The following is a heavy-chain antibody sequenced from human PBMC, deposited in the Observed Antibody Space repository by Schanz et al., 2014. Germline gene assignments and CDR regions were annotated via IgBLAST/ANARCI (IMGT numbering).Heavy chain of an antibody. CDR3: ARGPLGTSP. CDR2: FIPILDVG. V-gene: IGHV1-69*04. J-gene: IGHJ5*02. Sequence: VQLEQSGAEVKKPGSSVKVSCKASGGTFSSFGINWVRQAPGQGLEWVGRFIPILDVGNYAQQFQGRVTMTRNTSISTAYMELSSLRSEDTAVYYCARGPLGTSPWGQGTLVTVSS. CDR1: GGTFSSFG. D-gene: IGHD5-12*01.